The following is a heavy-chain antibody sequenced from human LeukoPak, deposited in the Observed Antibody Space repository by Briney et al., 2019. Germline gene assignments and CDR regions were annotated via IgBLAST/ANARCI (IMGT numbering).Heavy chain of an antibody. CDR1: GSTFSSYW. CDR3: AKHCSSTSCIDY. J-gene: IGHJ4*02. V-gene: IGHV3-74*01. D-gene: IGHD2-2*01. Sequence: GGSLRLSCAASGSTFSSYWMHWVRQAPGKGLVWVSRINSDGSSTSYADSVKGRFTISRDNAKNTLYLQMNSLRAEDTAVYYCAKHCSSTSCIDYWGQGTLVTVSS. CDR2: INSDGSST.